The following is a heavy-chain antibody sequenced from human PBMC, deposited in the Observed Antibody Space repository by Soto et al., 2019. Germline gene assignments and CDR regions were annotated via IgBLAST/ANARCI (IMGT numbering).Heavy chain of an antibody. CDR3: ASGLQRLAS. J-gene: IGHJ1*01. D-gene: IGHD6-25*01. Sequence: GGSLRLSCAVSGFTFSSYWMSWVRQAPGKGLEWVANIKQDGSETNYVGSVEGRFTTSRDNAKSSLYLQMSSLRADDTAVYYCASGLQRLASWGRGTLVTVSS. CDR2: IKQDGSET. CDR1: GFTFSSYW. V-gene: IGHV3-7*01.